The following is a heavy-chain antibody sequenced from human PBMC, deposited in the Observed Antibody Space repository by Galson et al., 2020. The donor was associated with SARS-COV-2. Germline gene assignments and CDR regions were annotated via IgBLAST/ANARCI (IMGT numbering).Heavy chain of an antibody. V-gene: IGHV4-4*02. D-gene: IGHD6-19*01. CDR3: ARLRMNRNSSGWSFDY. CDR2: IYHSGST. Sequence: SETLSLTCAVSGGSISSSNWWSWVRQPPGKGLEWIGEIYHSGSTNYNPSLKSRVTISVDKSKNQFSLKLSSVTAADTAVYYCARLRMNRNSSGWSFDYWGQGTLVTVSS. J-gene: IGHJ4*02. CDR1: GGSISSSNW.